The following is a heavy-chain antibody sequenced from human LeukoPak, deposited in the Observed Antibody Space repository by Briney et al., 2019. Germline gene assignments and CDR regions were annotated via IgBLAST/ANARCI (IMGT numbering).Heavy chain of an antibody. J-gene: IGHJ4*02. Sequence: GGSLRLSCAASGFTFSSYAMSWVRQAPGKGLEWVSAISGSGGSTYYADSVKGRFTISRDNSKNTLYLQMNSLRAEDTAVYYCAKAPGYYDFWSGLLFDYWGRGTLVTVSS. D-gene: IGHD3-3*01. CDR2: ISGSGGST. V-gene: IGHV3-23*01. CDR3: AKAPGYYDFWSGLLFDY. CDR1: GFTFSSYA.